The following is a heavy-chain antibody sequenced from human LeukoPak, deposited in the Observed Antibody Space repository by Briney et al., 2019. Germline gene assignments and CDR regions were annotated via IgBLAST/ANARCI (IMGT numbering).Heavy chain of an antibody. CDR1: GGSISSSSYY. V-gene: IGHV4-39*01. CDR2: IYYSGST. D-gene: IGHD3-10*01. Sequence: SETLSLTCTVSGGSISSSSYYWGWIRQPPGKGLEWIGSIYYSGSTYYNPSLKSRVTISVDTSKNQFSLKLSSVTAADTAVYYCAGTMVRGVNDAFDIWGQGTMVTVSS. CDR3: AGTMVRGVNDAFDI. J-gene: IGHJ3*02.